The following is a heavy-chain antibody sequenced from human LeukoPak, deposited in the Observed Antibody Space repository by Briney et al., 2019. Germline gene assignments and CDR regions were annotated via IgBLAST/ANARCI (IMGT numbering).Heavy chain of an antibody. CDR3: ARDLVPAAPDY. D-gene: IGHD2-2*01. CDR1: GFTFSSYS. Sequence: GSLRLSCAASGFTFSSYSMNWVRQAPGKGLEWVSSISSSSSYIYYADSVKGRFTISRDNAKNSLYLQMNSLRAEDTAVYYCARDLVPAAPDYWGQGTLVTVSS. J-gene: IGHJ4*02. V-gene: IGHV3-21*01. CDR2: ISSSSSYI.